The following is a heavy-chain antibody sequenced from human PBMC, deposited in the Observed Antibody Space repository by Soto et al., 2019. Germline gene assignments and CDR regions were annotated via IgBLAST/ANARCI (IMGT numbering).Heavy chain of an antibody. D-gene: IGHD4-17*01. CDR1: GFNFINFN. Sequence: WGSLRLSCEGSGFNFINFNIIFFRQAPGKGLERVSSVSGSSSHIYYADSVKGRFTVSRDNANNLVFLQMNGLRPEDTAMYYCARDLRGHYGPWGQGTMVTVSS. CDR3: ARDLRGHYGP. CDR2: VSGSSSHI. J-gene: IGHJ3*01. V-gene: IGHV3-21*06.